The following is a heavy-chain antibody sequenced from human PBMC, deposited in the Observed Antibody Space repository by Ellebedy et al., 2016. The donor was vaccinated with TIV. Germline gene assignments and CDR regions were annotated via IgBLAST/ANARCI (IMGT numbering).Heavy chain of an antibody. V-gene: IGHV4-59*08. J-gene: IGHJ4*02. Sequence: MPSETLSLTCTVSGGSISRHYWTWIRQPPGKGLEWIGYVYHSGDTNYNPSLKSRLTMSVDTSKNQFSLNLRSVTAAETAVYCCAGTYNGNANFDNWGQGTLVTVSS. CDR3: AGTYNGNANFDN. D-gene: IGHD1-20*01. CDR2: VYHSGDT. CDR1: GGSISRHY.